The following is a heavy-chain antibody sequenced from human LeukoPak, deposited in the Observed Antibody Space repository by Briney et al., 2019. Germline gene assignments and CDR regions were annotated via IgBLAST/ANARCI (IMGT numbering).Heavy chain of an antibody. D-gene: IGHD6-6*01. J-gene: IGHJ4*02. V-gene: IGHV3-23*01. CDR2: ISGSGGST. CDR3: AKGSSSFRIPYYFDY. Sequence: PSETLSLTCTVSGGSISSSSYYWGWIRQAPGKGLEWVSAISGSGGSTYYADSVKGRFTISRDNSKNTLYLQMNSLRAEDTAVYYCAKGSSSFRIPYYFDYWGQGTLVTVSS. CDR1: GGSISSSSYY.